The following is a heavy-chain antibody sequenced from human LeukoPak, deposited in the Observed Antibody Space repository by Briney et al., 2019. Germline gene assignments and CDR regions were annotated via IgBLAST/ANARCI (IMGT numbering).Heavy chain of an antibody. D-gene: IGHD3-22*01. V-gene: IGHV4-39*01. CDR1: VNSIRCSSYY. CDR3: ASRYYYDTRGYFLH. J-gene: IGHJ1*01. Sequence: SPSETLSLTCTVSVNSIRCSSYYSGWIRQSPEKGLEWIGSIYYSGSTYYSASFKSRVTISVDTSQNQFSLKLRSVTAADRAVYYCASRYYYDTRGYFLHWGQGTLVTVSS. CDR2: IYYSGST.